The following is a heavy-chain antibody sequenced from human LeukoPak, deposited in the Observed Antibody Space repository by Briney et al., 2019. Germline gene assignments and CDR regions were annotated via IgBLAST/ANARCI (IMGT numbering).Heavy chain of an antibody. V-gene: IGHV3-30-3*01. CDR3: ARDYRGYSYGYTDY. D-gene: IGHD5-18*01. J-gene: IGHJ4*02. Sequence: GRSLRLSCAASGFTFSSYAMHWVRQAPGKGLEWVAVISYDGSNKYYADSVKGRFTISRDNSKNTLYLQMNSLRAEDTAVHYCARDYRGYSYGYTDYWGQGTLVTVSS. CDR2: ISYDGSNK. CDR1: GFTFSSYA.